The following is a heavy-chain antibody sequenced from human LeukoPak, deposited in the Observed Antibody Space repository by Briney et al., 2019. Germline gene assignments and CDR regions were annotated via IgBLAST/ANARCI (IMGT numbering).Heavy chain of an antibody. D-gene: IGHD1-14*01. V-gene: IGHV4-34*01. CDR2: INHSGRT. CDR1: GGSFSAYY. Sequence: SETLSLTCAVYGGSFSAYYWGWIRQPPGQGLEWIGEINHSGRTNYNPSLKSRVTISVDMSKNQFSLRLSSVTAADTAVYYCARLPPRYVFFDFWGQGTLVTVSS. CDR3: ARLPPRYVFFDF. J-gene: IGHJ4*02.